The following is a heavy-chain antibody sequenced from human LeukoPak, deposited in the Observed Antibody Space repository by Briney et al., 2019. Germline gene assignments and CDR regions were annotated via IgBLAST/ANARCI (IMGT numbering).Heavy chain of an antibody. CDR3: ATIKRGNIFGYFDF. CDR1: GASMNTYY. J-gene: IGHJ4*02. CDR2: MLDTVTT. V-gene: IGHV4-4*09. D-gene: IGHD5-18*01. Sequence: SETLSLTCAVSGASMNTYYWSWIRQPPGKGLEWIGNMLDTVTTKDNPSLKSRFTLSADTSKNQFSLRLTSVTAADTAVYYCATIKRGNIFGYFDFWGQGIPVTVSS.